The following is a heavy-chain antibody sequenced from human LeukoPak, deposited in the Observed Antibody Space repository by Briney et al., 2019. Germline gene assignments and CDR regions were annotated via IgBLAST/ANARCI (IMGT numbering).Heavy chain of an antibody. Sequence: GGSLRLSRTASGFTFSSYAMTWVPEAPGKGVEWISSMSSGSRYIYYTDPVRGRFTISRDNPKTSLHLIMNSLTAQDTPIFHCARARPAGASRVFVVQWGQGAPVTVSS. CDR3: ARARPAGASRVFVVQ. D-gene: IGHD3-3*01. CDR2: MSSGSRYI. J-gene: IGHJ4*02. CDR1: GFTFSSYA. V-gene: IGHV3-21*06.